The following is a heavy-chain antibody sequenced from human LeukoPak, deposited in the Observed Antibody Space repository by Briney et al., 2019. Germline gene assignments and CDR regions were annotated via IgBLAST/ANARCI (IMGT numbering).Heavy chain of an antibody. D-gene: IGHD6-13*01. V-gene: IGHV3-23*01. Sequence: GGSLRLSCAASGFTFSSYAMSWVRQAPGKGLEWVSAISGSGGSTYYADSVKGRLTISRDNSKNTLYLQMNSLRAEDTAVYYCAKSPASIAAAGGVDYWGQGTLVTVSS. J-gene: IGHJ4*02. CDR3: AKSPASIAAAGGVDY. CDR1: GFTFSSYA. CDR2: ISGSGGST.